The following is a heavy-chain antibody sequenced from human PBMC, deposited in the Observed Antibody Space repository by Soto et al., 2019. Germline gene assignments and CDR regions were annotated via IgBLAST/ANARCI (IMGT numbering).Heavy chain of an antibody. J-gene: IGHJ6*02. V-gene: IGHV4-31*03. D-gene: IGHD5-18*01. CDR3: ARDLVDTAMFYGMDV. CDR2: IYYSGST. Sequence: QVQLQESGPGLVKPSQTLSLTCTVSGGSISSGGYYWSWIRQHPGKGLEWIGYIYYSGSTYYHPSLKSRVTISVDTSKNQFSLKLSSVTAADTAVYYCARDLVDTAMFYGMDVWGQGTTVTVSS. CDR1: GGSISSGGYY.